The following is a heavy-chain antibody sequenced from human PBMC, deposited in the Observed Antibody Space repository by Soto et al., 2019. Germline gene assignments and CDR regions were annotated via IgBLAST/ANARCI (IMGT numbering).Heavy chain of an antibody. D-gene: IGHD4-17*01. V-gene: IGHV3-23*01. CDR3: AKALYGGHDY. Sequence: EVQLLESGGGLVQPGGSLRLSCAASGFTFSVYAMSWVRQAPGKGLECVSGISGSGGSTSYADSVKGRFTISRDNSKKPLSLQMNSLGAEDTAVYYCAKALYGGHDYWGPGTLVTVSS. J-gene: IGHJ4*02. CDR2: ISGSGGST. CDR1: GFTFSVYA.